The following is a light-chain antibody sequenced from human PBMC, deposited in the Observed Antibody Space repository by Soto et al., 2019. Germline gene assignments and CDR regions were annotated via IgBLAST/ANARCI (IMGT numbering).Light chain of an antibody. Sequence: QSVLTQAPSASGTPGQRVTISCSGSSSSIGSKTVNWYQQLPGMAPKLLIFNNHQRPSGVPDRFSGSKSGTSASLAISGLQSEDEADYYCAAWDDSLNACVFGTGTKVTVL. CDR2: NNH. CDR1: SSSIGSKT. V-gene: IGLV1-44*01. CDR3: AAWDDSLNACV. J-gene: IGLJ1*01.